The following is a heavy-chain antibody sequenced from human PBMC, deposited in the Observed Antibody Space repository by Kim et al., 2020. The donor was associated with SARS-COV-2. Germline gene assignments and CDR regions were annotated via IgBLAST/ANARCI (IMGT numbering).Heavy chain of an antibody. J-gene: IGHJ6*02. CDR3: AGRTRTYYYYGMDV. V-gene: IGHV3-53*01. Sequence: DSVQGRFTISRDTSKNTLFLQMYSLRAEDTAVYYCAGRTRTYYYYGMDVWGQGTTVTVSS.